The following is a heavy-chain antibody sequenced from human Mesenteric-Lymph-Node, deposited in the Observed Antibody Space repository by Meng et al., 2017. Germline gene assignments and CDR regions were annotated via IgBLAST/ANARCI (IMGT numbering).Heavy chain of an antibody. J-gene: IGHJ4*02. D-gene: IGHD4-17*01. V-gene: IGHV4-30-4*01. Sequence: QVQRQESGPGLVKPSQTLSLTCSVSGGSISSGDSYWSWIRQPPGKGLEWIGYIYYSGSTYYNPSLRSRITISVDTSKNQFSLRLRSVTAADTAVYYCARHVYGDSYGFWGQGTLVTVSS. CDR3: ARHVYGDSYGF. CDR2: IYYSGST. CDR1: GGSISSGDSY.